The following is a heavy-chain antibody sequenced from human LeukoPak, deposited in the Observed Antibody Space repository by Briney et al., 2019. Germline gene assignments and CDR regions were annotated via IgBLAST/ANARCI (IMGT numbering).Heavy chain of an antibody. CDR3: AMLFDSDYYDSSGMVDDY. CDR1: GGTFSSYA. Sequence: SVKVSCKASGGTFSSYAISWVRQAPGQGLEWMGRIIPILGIANYAQKFQGRVTITADKSTSTAYMQLSRLRAEDKTVYYCAMLFDSDYYDSSGMVDDYWGQKTLVTVSS. J-gene: IGHJ4*02. CDR2: IIPILGIA. D-gene: IGHD3-22*01. V-gene: IGHV1-69*04.